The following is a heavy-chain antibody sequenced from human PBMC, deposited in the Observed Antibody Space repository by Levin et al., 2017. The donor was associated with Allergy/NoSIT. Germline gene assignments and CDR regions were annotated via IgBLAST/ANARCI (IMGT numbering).Heavy chain of an antibody. Sequence: SQTLSLTCAVYGGSFSGYYWSWIRQPPGKGLEWIGEINHSGSTNYNPSLKSRVTISVDTSKNQFSLKLSSVTAADTAVYYCARVFSGWYLGWFDPWGQGTLVTVSS. CDR1: GGSFSGYY. CDR2: INHSGST. D-gene: IGHD6-19*01. CDR3: ARVFSGWYLGWFDP. J-gene: IGHJ5*02. V-gene: IGHV4-34*01.